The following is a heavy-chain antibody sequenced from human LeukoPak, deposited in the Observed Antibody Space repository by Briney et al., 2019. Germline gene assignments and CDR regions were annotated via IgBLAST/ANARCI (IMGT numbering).Heavy chain of an antibody. V-gene: IGHV1-46*01. CDR1: GYTFTSYY. D-gene: IGHD6-19*01. Sequence: ASVKVSCKASGYTFTSYYMHWVRQAPGQGLEWMGIINPSGGSTSYAQKFQGRVTMTRDTSTSTVYMELNSLRAEDTALYYCAKDSRQAQWLALDYWGQGTLVTVSS. J-gene: IGHJ4*02. CDR3: AKDSRQAQWLALDY. CDR2: INPSGGST.